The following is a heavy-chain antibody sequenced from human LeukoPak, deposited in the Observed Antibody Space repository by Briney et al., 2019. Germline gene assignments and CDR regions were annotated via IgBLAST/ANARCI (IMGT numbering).Heavy chain of an antibody. V-gene: IGHV4-39*07. Sequence: SETLSLTCTVSGGSISSSSYYWGRIRQPPGKGLEWIGSIYYSGSTYYNPSLKSRATISVDTSKNQFSLKLGSVTAADTAAYYCARVDSSGYHSDYWGQGTLVTVSS. J-gene: IGHJ4*02. D-gene: IGHD3-22*01. CDR3: ARVDSSGYHSDY. CDR1: GGSISSSSYY. CDR2: IYYSGST.